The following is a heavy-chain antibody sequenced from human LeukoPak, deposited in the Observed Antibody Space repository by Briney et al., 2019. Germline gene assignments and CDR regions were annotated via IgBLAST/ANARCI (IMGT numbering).Heavy chain of an antibody. D-gene: IGHD2-21*02. CDR3: ARVTDPRYNWFDP. CDR2: IHTSGST. CDR1: GASISSYY. J-gene: IGHJ5*02. V-gene: IGHV4-4*07. Sequence: SETLSLTCTVSGASISSYYWTWIRQPAGKGPEWIGRIHTSGSTNYNPSLKSRVNMSVDTSKNQFSLKLDSVTAADTAVYYCARVTDPRYNWFDPWGQGTLVTVSS.